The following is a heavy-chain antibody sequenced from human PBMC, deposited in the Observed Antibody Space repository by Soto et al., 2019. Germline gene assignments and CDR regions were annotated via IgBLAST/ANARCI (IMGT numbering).Heavy chain of an antibody. Sequence: EVQLVQSGAEVKKPGESLKISCKGSGYSFTSYWIGWVRQMPGKGLEWMGIIYPGDSDTRYSPSFQGQVTISADKSISTAYLQWSSLKASDTAMYYCARHPQHSSSSDKTNWFDPWGQGTLVTVSS. D-gene: IGHD6-6*01. CDR2: IYPGDSDT. V-gene: IGHV5-51*01. CDR3: ARHPQHSSSSDKTNWFDP. J-gene: IGHJ5*02. CDR1: GYSFTSYW.